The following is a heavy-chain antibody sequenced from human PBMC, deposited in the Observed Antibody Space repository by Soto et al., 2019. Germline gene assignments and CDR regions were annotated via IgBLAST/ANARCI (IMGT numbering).Heavy chain of an antibody. CDR2: INPNSGGT. Sequence: QVQLVQSGAAVKKPGASVKVSCKASGYTFTRYYMHWVRQAPGQGLEWMCWINPNSGGTPYAQKFQVWVTMTRATAISTAYMELSRRSSDDTAVYYCARATGGVSSPLAVWGQGTTVTVSS. CDR3: ARATGGVSSPLAV. CDR1: GYTFTRYY. D-gene: IGHD3-16*01. J-gene: IGHJ6*02. V-gene: IGHV1-2*04.